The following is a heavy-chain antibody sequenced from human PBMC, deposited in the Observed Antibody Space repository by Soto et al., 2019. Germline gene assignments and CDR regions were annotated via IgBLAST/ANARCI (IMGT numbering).Heavy chain of an antibody. CDR1: GGTFSCYA. CDR2: IIPIFGTA. D-gene: IGHD5-18*01. CDR3: ARNERYSYGPGAFDI. V-gene: IGHV1-69*13. Sequence: GASVKVSCKASGGTFSCYAISWVLQAPGQGLEWMGWIIPIFGTANYAQKFQGRVTITADESTSTAYMELSSLRSEDTAVYYCARNERYSYGPGAFDIWGQGSMVTVTS. J-gene: IGHJ3*02.